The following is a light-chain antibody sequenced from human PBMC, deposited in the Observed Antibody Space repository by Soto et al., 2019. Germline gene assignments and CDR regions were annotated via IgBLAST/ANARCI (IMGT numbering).Light chain of an antibody. Sequence: DIQMTQSPSSLSASVGDRVTITCRASQTINTYLNWYQQKPGKAPKLVIYAAFSLQNGVPSRFSGSGSGADFSLTISRLQPEDSATYFCQQSYSTPSTFGQGTKVEIK. CDR1: QTINTY. CDR2: AAF. CDR3: QQSYSTPST. V-gene: IGKV1-39*01. J-gene: IGKJ2*01.